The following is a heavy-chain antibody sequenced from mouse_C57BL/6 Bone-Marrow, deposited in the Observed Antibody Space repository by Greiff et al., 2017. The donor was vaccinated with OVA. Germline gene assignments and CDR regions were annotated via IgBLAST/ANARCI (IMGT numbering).Heavy chain of an antibody. CDR1: GYAFSSYW. J-gene: IGHJ2*01. Sequence: QVQLQQSGAELVKPGASVKISCKASGYAFSSYWMNWVKQRPGKGLEWIGQIYPGDGDTNYNGKFKGKATLTADKSSSTAYMQLSSLTSEDSAIYLCARQGGIRRGDYFDYWGQSTTLTVSS. V-gene: IGHV1-80*01. CDR2: IYPGDGDT. CDR3: ARQGGIRRGDYFDY.